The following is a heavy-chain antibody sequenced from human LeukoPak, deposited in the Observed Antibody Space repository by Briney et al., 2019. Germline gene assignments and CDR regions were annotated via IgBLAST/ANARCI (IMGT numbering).Heavy chain of an antibody. J-gene: IGHJ4*02. CDR2: INSSSRYI. V-gene: IGHV3-21*01. Sequence: GAPRLSYAASGLTFSSYNIKWVRQPPAQGPEQTSSINSSSRYIYYPHSLKSRFTISRDNAKNSLYLQMNSLTAEDTAVYYCATLRFLESNFDYWGQGTLVTVSS. CDR1: GLTFSSYN. CDR3: ATLRFLESNFDY. D-gene: IGHD3-3*01.